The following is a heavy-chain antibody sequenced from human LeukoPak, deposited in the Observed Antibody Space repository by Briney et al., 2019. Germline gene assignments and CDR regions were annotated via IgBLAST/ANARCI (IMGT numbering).Heavy chain of an antibody. V-gene: IGHV3-23*01. CDR3: ATDILTGYYLVY. D-gene: IGHD3-9*01. Sequence: PGGSLRLSCAASGFTFSSYVMHWVRQAPGKGLEGVSAISGSGGSTYYADSVKGRFTISRDNSKNTLYLQMNSLRAEDTAVYYCATDILTGYYLVYWGQGTLVTVSS. CDR2: ISGSGGST. J-gene: IGHJ4*02. CDR1: GFTFSSYV.